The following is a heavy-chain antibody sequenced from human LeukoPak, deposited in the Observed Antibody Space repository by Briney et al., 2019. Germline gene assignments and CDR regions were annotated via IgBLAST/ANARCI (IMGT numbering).Heavy chain of an antibody. CDR1: GYNFSLHW. Sequence: GESLKISCQGSGYNFSLHWIVWVRHMPGKGLEWMGIIYPGDSDTRNSPSFQGQVTISADKSINTAYLQWSSLKTLDTAIYYCARHVRGNTLDHWGQGTLVTVSS. D-gene: IGHD3-10*02. V-gene: IGHV5-51*01. J-gene: IGHJ4*02. CDR3: ARHVRGNTLDH. CDR2: IYPGDSDT.